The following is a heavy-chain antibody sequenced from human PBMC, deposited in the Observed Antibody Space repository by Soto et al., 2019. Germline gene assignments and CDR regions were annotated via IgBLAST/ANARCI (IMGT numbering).Heavy chain of an antibody. CDR2: ISGSGGST. D-gene: IGHD4-17*01. Sequence: EVQMLESGGGLVQPGGSLRLSCAASGFTFSSYAMSWVRQAPGKGLEWVSAISGSGGSTYYADSVKGRFTISRDNSKNTLYMQMNSMRAEDTAVYYCAQALNGDYVTWFDPWGQGTLVTVSS. CDR3: AQALNGDYVTWFDP. V-gene: IGHV3-23*01. CDR1: GFTFSSYA. J-gene: IGHJ5*02.